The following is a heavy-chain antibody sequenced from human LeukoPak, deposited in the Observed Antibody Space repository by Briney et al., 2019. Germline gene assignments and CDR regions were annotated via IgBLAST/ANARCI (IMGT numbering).Heavy chain of an antibody. J-gene: IGHJ4*02. CDR1: GFTFNNYG. CDR2: IRYDGSNT. Sequence: PGGSLRLSCAASGFTFNNYGMHWVRQAPGKGLEWVAFIRYDGSNTCYADPVKGRFTISRDNSKNTLYLHMNRLRAEDTAVYYCAKDPNRYDSSIYYCAYWGQGTLVTVSS. V-gene: IGHV3-30*02. CDR3: AKDPNRYDSSIYYCAY. D-gene: IGHD3-22*01.